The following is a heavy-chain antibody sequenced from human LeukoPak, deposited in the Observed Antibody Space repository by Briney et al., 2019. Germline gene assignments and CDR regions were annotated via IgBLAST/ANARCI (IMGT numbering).Heavy chain of an antibody. V-gene: IGHV1-46*01. CDR2: INPSGGST. J-gene: IGHJ4*02. CDR3: ARDGLGSSSWSDFDY. D-gene: IGHD6-13*01. CDR1: GYTFTSYY. Sequence: ASVKVSCKASGYTFTSYYMHLVRQAPGQGLEWMGIINPSGGSTSYAQKFQGRVTMTRDTSTSTVYMELSSLRSEDTAVYYCARDGLGSSSWSDFDYWGQGTLVTVSS.